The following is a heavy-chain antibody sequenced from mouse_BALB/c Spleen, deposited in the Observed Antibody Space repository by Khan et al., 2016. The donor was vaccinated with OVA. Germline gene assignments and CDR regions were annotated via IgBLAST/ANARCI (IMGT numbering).Heavy chain of an antibody. CDR3: ASEEKLRYSYFAMDY. V-gene: IGHV9-1*02. D-gene: IGHD1-1*01. CDR2: INTYSGEP. Sequence: QIQLVQSGPELKKPGETVKISCKASGYTFTNYGMNWVKQAPGKGLKWMGWINTYSGEPTYADDFKGRFAFSLETFASTASLQINNLKIEDMATYFCASEEKLRYSYFAMDYWGQGTSVTVSS. CDR1: GYTFTNYG. J-gene: IGHJ4*01.